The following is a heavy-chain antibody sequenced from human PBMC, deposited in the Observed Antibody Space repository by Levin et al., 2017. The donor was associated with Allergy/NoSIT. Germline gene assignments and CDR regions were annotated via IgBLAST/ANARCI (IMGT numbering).Heavy chain of an antibody. Sequence: GESLKISCAASGFTFSSYSMNWVRQAPGKGLEWVSSISSSSSYIYYADSVKGRFTISRDNAKNSLYLQMNSLRAEDTAVYYCARVHPDTAMGDYFDYWGQGTLVTVSS. V-gene: IGHV3-21*01. CDR2: ISSSSSYI. CDR1: GFTFSSYS. D-gene: IGHD5-18*01. CDR3: ARVHPDTAMGDYFDY. J-gene: IGHJ4*02.